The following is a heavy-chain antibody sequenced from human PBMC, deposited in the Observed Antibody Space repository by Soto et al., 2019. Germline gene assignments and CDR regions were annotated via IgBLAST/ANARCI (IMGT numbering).Heavy chain of an antibody. V-gene: IGHV4-59*08. J-gene: IGHJ4*02. D-gene: IGHD4-17*01. CDR3: ARLRDYGSV. Sequence: QMQLQESGPGLVKPSETLSLTCTVSGGSLSSYHWSWIRQPPGKGLEWIGEIYYNSSTNYNPSLKSRVTKSTDTSKNQFSLKLPSVTAADTPIYTGARLRDYGSVWGQGRQVTVSS. CDR2: IYYNSST. CDR1: GGSLSSYH.